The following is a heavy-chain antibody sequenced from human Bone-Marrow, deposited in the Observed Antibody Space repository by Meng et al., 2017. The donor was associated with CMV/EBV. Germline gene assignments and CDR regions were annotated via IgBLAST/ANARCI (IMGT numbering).Heavy chain of an antibody. CDR2: IQVIAHT. CDR1: VSSHKTYN. J-gene: IGHJ4*02. Sequence: QIQRSAPGCVKPSETPCPACTVSVSSHKTYNWNWVRPPAGQGLEWIALIQVIAHTVYNPSLKSRVTVSLDASKSQFSLTLNSVTAADTATYYCAGSRPGGGACDYWGQGILVTVSS. D-gene: IGHD3-16*01. V-gene: IGHV4-4*07. CDR3: AGSRPGGGACDY.